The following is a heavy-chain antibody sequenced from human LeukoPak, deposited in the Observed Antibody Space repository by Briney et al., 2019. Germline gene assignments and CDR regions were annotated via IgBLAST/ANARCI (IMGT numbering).Heavy chain of an antibody. CDR1: GGSISSSSYY. D-gene: IGHD3-22*01. CDR3: ARQIREDYYDSSGYAPFDY. V-gene: IGHV4-39*01. J-gene: IGHJ4*02. CDR2: IYYSGST. Sequence: SETLSLTCTVSGGSISSSSYYWGWIRQPPGKGLEWIGSIYYSGSTYYNMPLKSRVTISVDTSKNQFSLKLSSVTAADTAVYICARQIREDYYDSSGYAPFDYWGQGTLVTVSS.